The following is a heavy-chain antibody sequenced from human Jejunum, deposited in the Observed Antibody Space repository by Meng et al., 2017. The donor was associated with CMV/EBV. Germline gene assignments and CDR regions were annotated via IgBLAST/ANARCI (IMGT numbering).Heavy chain of an antibody. J-gene: IGHJ5*02. D-gene: IGHD3-10*01. CDR2: ISAYNGKT. V-gene: IGHV1-18*01. Sequence: QDQLVQSGAEVKKPGASVKVSCKASGYTFSSFGISWVRQAPGQGLEWMGWISAYNGKTNYAQKFQGRVTMTTDTSTSTAYMEVRSLTSDDTAVYYCASGFLPSWFDPWGQGTLVTVSS. CDR3: ASGFLPSWFDP. CDR1: GYTFSSFG.